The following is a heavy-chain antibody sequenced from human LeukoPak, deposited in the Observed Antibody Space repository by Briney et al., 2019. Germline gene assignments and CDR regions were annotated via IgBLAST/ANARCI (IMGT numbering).Heavy chain of an antibody. CDR1: GFTFSSYA. CDR2: ISGSGGST. D-gene: IGHD5-24*01. V-gene: IGHV3-23*01. Sequence: QPGGSLRLSCAASGFTFSSYAMSWVRQAPGKGLEWVSAISGSGGSTYYADAVKGRFTISRDNSKNSLSLQMNSLRAEDTAVYYCARAKMGTGGGIFDYWGQGTLVTVSS. CDR3: ARAKMGTGGGIFDY. J-gene: IGHJ4*02.